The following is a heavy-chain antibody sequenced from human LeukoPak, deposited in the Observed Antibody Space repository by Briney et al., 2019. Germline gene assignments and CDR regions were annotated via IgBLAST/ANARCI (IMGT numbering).Heavy chain of an antibody. J-gene: IGHJ4*02. D-gene: IGHD3-9*01. CDR2: ISSSSSYI. V-gene: IGHV3-21*01. CDR3: ARDGYIGHFYYDILTGYSSTQDFDY. Sequence: PGGSLRLSCAASGFTFSSYSMNWVRQAPGKGLEWVSSISSSSSYIYYADSVKGRFTISRDNAKNSLYLQMNSLRAEDTAVYYCARDGYIGHFYYDILTGYSSTQDFDYWGQGTLVTVSS. CDR1: GFTFSSYS.